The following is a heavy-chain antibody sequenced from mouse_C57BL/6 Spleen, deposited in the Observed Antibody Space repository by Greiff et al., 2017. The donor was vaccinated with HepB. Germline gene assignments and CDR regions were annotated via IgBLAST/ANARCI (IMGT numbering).Heavy chain of an antibody. CDR2: IYPRSGNT. J-gene: IGHJ3*01. CDR1: GYTFTSYG. Sequence: VQLQQSGAELARPGASVKLSCKASGYTFTSYGISWVKQRTGQGLEWIGEIYPRSGNTYYNEKFKGKATLTAAKTSSTAYMELRSLTSEDSAVYCCARENYDYPCFAYWGQGTLVTVSA. D-gene: IGHD2-4*01. V-gene: IGHV1-81*01. CDR3: ARENYDYPCFAY.